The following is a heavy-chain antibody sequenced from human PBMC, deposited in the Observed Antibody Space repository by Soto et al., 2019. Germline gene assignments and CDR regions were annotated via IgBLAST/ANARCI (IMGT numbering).Heavy chain of an antibody. Sequence: GGSLRLSCAASGFTFSSYAMHWVRQAPGKGLEWVAVISYDGSNKYYADSVKGRFTISRDNSKNTLYLQMNSLRAEDTAVYYCARAYEGAYFAYWAQGTLVTVSS. D-gene: IGHD3-16*01. CDR2: ISYDGSNK. CDR1: GFTFSSYA. J-gene: IGHJ4*02. V-gene: IGHV3-30-3*01. CDR3: ARAYEGAYFAY.